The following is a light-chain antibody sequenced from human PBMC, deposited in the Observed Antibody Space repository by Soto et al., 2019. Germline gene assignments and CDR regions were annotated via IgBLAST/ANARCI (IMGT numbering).Light chain of an antibody. J-gene: IGKJ4*01. CDR2: EAS. CDR3: QQYDNYPLT. Sequence: DIQLTQSPYLLSASVGDRVTITCRASHGISTYLAWYQQKPGKAPKLMIYEASTLQSGVPSRFSGSGSGTEFTLTISNLQPDDFATYYCQQYDNYPLTFGGGTKVDIK. V-gene: IGKV1-9*01. CDR1: HGISTY.